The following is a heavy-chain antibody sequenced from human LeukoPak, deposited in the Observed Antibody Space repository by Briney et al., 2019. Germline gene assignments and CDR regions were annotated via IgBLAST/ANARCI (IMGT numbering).Heavy chain of an antibody. V-gene: IGHV3-7*01. CDR2: IKQDGSEK. CDR1: GFTFSSYW. D-gene: IGHD3-9*01. CDR3: ASGNFDWPL. Sequence: GGSLRLSCAASGFTFSSYWMSWVRQAPGKGLEWVANIKQDGSEKYYVDSVKGRFTISRDNAKSTLYLQMNSLRAEDTAVYYCASGNFDWPLWGQGTLVTVSS. J-gene: IGHJ4*02.